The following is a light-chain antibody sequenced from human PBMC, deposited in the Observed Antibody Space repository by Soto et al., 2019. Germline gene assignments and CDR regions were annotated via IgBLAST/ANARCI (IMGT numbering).Light chain of an antibody. CDR1: QGINNF. CDR3: QQYHSYPVT. J-gene: IGKJ4*01. Sequence: DIQMTQSPSSLSASVGDTVTITCRASQGINNFLAWFQQKPGKAPMYLIHAASSLQSGVPSNFSGSGSGTDFTLTISSLQPEDFATYYCQQYHSYPVTFGGGNKVEIK. CDR2: AAS. V-gene: IGKV1-16*02.